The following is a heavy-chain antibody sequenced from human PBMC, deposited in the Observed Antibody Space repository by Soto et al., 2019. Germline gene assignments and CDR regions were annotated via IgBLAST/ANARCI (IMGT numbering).Heavy chain of an antibody. CDR1: GFTFDDYA. V-gene: IGHV3-9*01. D-gene: IGHD6-6*01. J-gene: IGHJ5*02. CDR3: AKGGYSSSSGWFDP. CDR2: ISWNSGSI. Sequence: EVQLVESGGGLIQPGGSLRLSCAASGFTFDDYAMHWVRQAPGKGLEWVSGISWNSGSIGYADSVKGRFTISRDNAKNSLYLQMNSLRAEDTALYYCAKGGYSSSSGWFDPWGQGTLVTVSS.